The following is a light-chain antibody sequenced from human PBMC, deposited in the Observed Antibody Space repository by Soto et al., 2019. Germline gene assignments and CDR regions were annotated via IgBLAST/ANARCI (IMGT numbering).Light chain of an antibody. Sequence: EIVLTQSPGTLSLSPGERATLSFRASQRLPSSYLAWYQQKPGQAPRLLIYGASSRATGIPHRFSGSGSGTDFTLTISRLEPEDFAVYYCQQYDSFIFTFGPGTKVDIK. V-gene: IGKV3-20*01. CDR1: QRLPSSY. J-gene: IGKJ3*01. CDR2: GAS. CDR3: QQYDSFIFT.